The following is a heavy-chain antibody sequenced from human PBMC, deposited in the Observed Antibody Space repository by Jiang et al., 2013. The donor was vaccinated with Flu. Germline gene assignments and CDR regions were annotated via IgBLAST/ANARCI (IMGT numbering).Heavy chain of an antibody. Sequence: GSGLVKPSETLSLTCTVSGGSISSYYWSWIRQPPGKGLEWIGYIYYSGSTNYNPSLKSRVTISVDTSKNQFSLKLSSVTAADTAVYYCAGLAPRSRRRPEYFQHWGQGTLVTVSS. D-gene: IGHD5-12*01. CDR1: GGSISSYY. CDR3: AGLAPRSRRRPEYFQH. V-gene: IGHV4-59*01. J-gene: IGHJ1*01. CDR2: IYYSGST.